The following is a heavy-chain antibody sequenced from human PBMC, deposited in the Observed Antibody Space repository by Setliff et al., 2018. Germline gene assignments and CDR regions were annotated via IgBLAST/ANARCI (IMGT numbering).Heavy chain of an antibody. D-gene: IGHD2-2*01. Sequence: ASVKVSCKASGYTFTNYGISWVRQAPGQGLEWMGWISAYKGNTNYAQKHQGRVTMTTDTSTSTAYMELRSLRSDDTAVYYCARVVFHCSSNSCYLDAVDIWGQGTMVTVSS. CDR1: GYTFTNYG. CDR2: ISAYKGNT. J-gene: IGHJ3*02. V-gene: IGHV1-18*01. CDR3: ARVVFHCSSNSCYLDAVDI.